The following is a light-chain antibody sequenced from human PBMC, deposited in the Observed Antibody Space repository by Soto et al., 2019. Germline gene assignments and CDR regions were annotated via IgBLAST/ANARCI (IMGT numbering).Light chain of an antibody. CDR1: SSDVGGYNY. CDR2: EVS. CDR3: SSYAGSNNYV. V-gene: IGLV2-8*01. J-gene: IGLJ1*01. Sequence: QSVLTRPPSAAGSPGQSVTISCTGTSSDVGGYNYVSWYQQHPGKAPKLMIYEVSKRPSGVPDRFSGSKSANTASLTVSGLQAEDEADYYCSSYAGSNNYVFGTGTKVTVL.